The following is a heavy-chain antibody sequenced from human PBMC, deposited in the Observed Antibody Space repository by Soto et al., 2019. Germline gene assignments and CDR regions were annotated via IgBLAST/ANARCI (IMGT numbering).Heavy chain of an antibody. J-gene: IGHJ4*02. D-gene: IGHD3-9*01. CDR2: IVVGSGNT. CDR3: AAKNDILTGYYFDY. CDR1: GFTFTSSA. V-gene: IGHV1-58*02. Sequence: ASVKVSCKASGFTFTSSAMQWVRQARGQRLEWIGWIVVGSGNTNYAQKFQERVTITRDMSTSTAYMELSSLRSEDTAVYYCAAKNDILTGYYFDYWGQGTLVTVSS.